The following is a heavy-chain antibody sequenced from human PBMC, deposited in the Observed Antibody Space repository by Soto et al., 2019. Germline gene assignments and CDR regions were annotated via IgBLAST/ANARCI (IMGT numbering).Heavy chain of an antibody. CDR3: AKESRGGDYYVAGAFDS. CDR1: AFTFGTYA. D-gene: IGHD2-21*02. J-gene: IGHJ4*02. V-gene: IGHV3-23*01. CDR2: ISNGGDYT. Sequence: EVQLLESGGGLVQPGGSLRLSCAASAFTFGTYAMSWVRQAPGQGLEWLSAISNGGDYTFYADSVKGRFSVSRDNSKNTLYLQMNSLRAEDTALYYCAKESRGGDYYVAGAFDSWGQGTLVTVSS.